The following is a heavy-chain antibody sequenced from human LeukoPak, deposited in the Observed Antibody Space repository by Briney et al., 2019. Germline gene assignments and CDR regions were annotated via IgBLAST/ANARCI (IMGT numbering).Heavy chain of an antibody. J-gene: IGHJ4*02. D-gene: IGHD4/OR15-4a*01. Sequence: PGGSLRLSCAASGFTVSDNYMSWVRQAPGKGLEWVSVIYSDGSTYYADSVKGRFTISRDNSKNTVYLQMNSLRAEDTAVYYCARDVDYANPRHDYWGQGTLVTVSS. CDR1: GFTVSDNY. V-gene: IGHV3-66*01. CDR3: ARDVDYANPRHDY. CDR2: IYSDGST.